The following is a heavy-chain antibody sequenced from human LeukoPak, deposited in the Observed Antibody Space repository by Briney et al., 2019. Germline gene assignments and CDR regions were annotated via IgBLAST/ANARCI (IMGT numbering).Heavy chain of an antibody. CDR1: GFTFSSYW. CDR2: IKQDGGEK. V-gene: IGHV3-7*01. Sequence: RTGGSLRLSCAASGFTFSSYWMSWLRQAPGKGLEWVANIKQDGGEKYYVDSVKGRFTISRDNAKNSLYLQMNSLRAEDTAVYYCARGDSGYDYAGDYYYMDVWGKGTTVTVSS. J-gene: IGHJ6*03. CDR3: ARGDSGYDYAGDYYYMDV. D-gene: IGHD5-12*01.